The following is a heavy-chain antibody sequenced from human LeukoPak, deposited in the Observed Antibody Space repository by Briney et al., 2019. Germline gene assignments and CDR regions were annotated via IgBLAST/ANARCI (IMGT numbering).Heavy chain of an antibody. J-gene: IGHJ4*02. CDR2: ISSSSSYI. V-gene: IGHV3-21*01. CDR3: ARGNNWNYGGVFDY. Sequence: GGSLSLSCAASGFAFSSYSMNWVRQAPGKGLEWVSSISSSSSYIYYADSVKGRFTISRDNAKNSLYLQMNGLRAEDTAVYYCARGNNWNYGGVFDYWGQGTLVTVSS. D-gene: IGHD1-7*01. CDR1: GFAFSSYS.